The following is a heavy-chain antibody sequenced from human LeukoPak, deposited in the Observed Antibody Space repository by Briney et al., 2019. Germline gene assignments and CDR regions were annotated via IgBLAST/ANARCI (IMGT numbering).Heavy chain of an antibody. CDR3: AESEMATTSAFDI. V-gene: IGHV3-23*01. CDR1: GFTFSSYA. J-gene: IGHJ3*02. D-gene: IGHD5-24*01. Sequence: PGGSLRLSCAASGFTFSSYAMSWVRQAPGKGLEWVSAISGSGGSTYYADSVKGRFTISRDNSKNTLYLQMNSLRAEDTAVYYCAESEMATTSAFDIWGQGTMVTVSS. CDR2: ISGSGGST.